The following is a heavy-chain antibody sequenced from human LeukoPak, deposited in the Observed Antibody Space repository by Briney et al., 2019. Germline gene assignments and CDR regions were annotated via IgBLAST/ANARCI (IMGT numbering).Heavy chain of an antibody. CDR3: ARGPDYGGNSL. V-gene: IGHV1-69*01. D-gene: IGHD4-23*01. J-gene: IGHJ4*02. CDR2: IIPIFGTA. Sequence: GASVKVSCKASGGTFSSYAISWVRQAPGQGLEWMGGIIPIFGTANYAQNFQGRVTITADESTSTAYMELSSLRSEDTAVYYCARGPDYGGNSLWGQGTLVTVSS. CDR1: GGTFSSYA.